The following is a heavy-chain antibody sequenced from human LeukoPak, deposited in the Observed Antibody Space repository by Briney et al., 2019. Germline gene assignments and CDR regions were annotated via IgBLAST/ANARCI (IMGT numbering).Heavy chain of an antibody. D-gene: IGHD3-10*01. CDR1: GFTFSSYA. J-gene: IGHJ4*02. Sequence: GGSLRLSCAASGFTFSSYAMSWVRQAPGKGLEWVSAISGSGGSTYYADSVKGRFTISGDNSKNTLYLQMNSLRAEDTAVYYCAKPVWVRGVSNYFDYWGQGTLVTVSS. CDR2: ISGSGGST. CDR3: AKPVWVRGVSNYFDY. V-gene: IGHV3-23*01.